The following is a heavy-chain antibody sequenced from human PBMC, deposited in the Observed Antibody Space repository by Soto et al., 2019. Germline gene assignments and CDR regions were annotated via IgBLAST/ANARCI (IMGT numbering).Heavy chain of an antibody. D-gene: IGHD6-19*01. J-gene: IGHJ4*02. CDR2: VFHTGGT. Sequence: QVQLQESGPGLVKPSETLSLTCTVSSDSIAGENWWSWVRQPPGLGLEWIGEVFHTGGTNYNPSLKSRVTMEVAKSKNHFSLNPISATAADTAVYYCARVFASGSGWMDYFDFLGQGTLVAVSS. CDR3: ARVFASGSGWMDYFDF. V-gene: IGHV4-4*02. CDR1: SDSIAGENW.